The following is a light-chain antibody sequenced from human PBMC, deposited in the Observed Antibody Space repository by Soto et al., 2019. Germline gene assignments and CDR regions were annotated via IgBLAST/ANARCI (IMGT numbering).Light chain of an antibody. J-gene: IGLJ1*01. CDR1: SSDIGGYNF. CDR3: SSYISSSTPYV. CDR2: GVS. Sequence: QSALTQPASVSGSPGQSITISCTGTSSDIGGYNFVSRYQHHPGKAPRLMIFGVSDRPSGVSDRFSGSKSGNTASLTISGLQAEDEADYYCSSYISSSTPYVFGTGTKLTVL. V-gene: IGLV2-14*03.